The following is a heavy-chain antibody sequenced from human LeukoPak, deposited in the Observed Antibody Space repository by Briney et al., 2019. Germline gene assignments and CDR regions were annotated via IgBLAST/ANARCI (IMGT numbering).Heavy chain of an antibody. CDR1: GYTFTGYY. J-gene: IGHJ5*02. CDR3: ARVGGYSYGPRLDP. D-gene: IGHD5-18*01. V-gene: IGHV1-2*02. CDR2: INPNSGGT. Sequence: ASVKVSCKASGYTFTGYYMHWVRQAPGQGLEWMGWINPNSGGTNYAQKFQGRDTMTRDTSISTAYMELSRLRSDDTAVYYCARVGGYSYGPRLDPWGQGTLVTVSS.